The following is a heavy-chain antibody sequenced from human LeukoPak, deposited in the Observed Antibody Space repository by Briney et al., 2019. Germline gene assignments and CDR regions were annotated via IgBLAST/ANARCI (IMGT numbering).Heavy chain of an antibody. V-gene: IGHV4-39*01. CDR2: IYYSGST. D-gene: IGHD3-22*01. CDR3: ARQPNSGYYNFDY. CDR1: GGXISSSSYY. Sequence: SETLSLTCTVSGGXISSSSYYWGWIRQPPGKGLGWIGSIYYSGSTYYNPSLKSRVTISVDTSKNQFSLKLSSVTAADTAVYYCARQPNSGYYNFDYWGQGTLVTVSS. J-gene: IGHJ4*02.